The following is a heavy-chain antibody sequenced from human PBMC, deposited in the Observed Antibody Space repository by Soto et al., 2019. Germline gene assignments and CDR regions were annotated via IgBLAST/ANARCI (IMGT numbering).Heavy chain of an antibody. V-gene: IGHV3-33*01. CDR1: GFTFSSFG. J-gene: IGHJ6*02. CDR3: ARDASYYSLWSGYYPSRNGMDV. CDR2: IWYDGSKK. D-gene: IGHD3-3*01. Sequence: GGSLRLSCAASGFTFSSFGMHWVRQARGKGLEWVSLIWYDGSKKSYGDSVKGRFTISRDNSGNTVYLQMNSLRADDTAVYYCARDASYYSLWSGYYPSRNGMDVWGQGTTVTVSS.